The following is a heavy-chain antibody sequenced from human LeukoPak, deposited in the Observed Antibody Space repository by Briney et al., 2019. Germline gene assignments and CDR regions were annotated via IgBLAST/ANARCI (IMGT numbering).Heavy chain of an antibody. D-gene: IGHD3-22*01. CDR2: IYNSGST. V-gene: IGHV4-59*08. CDR1: GGSISTYY. Sequence: SETLSLTCTVSGGSISTYYWSWIRQPPGKGLEWIGYIYNSGSTDYNPSLKSRVTISVDTSKNQFSLKLTSVTAADTAVYYCATYYYDSSGYYLGPFDYWGQGTLVTVSS. J-gene: IGHJ4*02. CDR3: ATYYYDSSGYYLGPFDY.